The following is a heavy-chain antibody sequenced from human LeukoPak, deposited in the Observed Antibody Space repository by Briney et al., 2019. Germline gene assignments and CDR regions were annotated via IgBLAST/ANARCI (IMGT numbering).Heavy chain of an antibody. Sequence: ASVTVSCKASGYTFTSYGISWVRQAPGQGLEWMGWISAYNGSTNYAQKLQGRVTMTTDTSTSTAYMELRSLRSDDTAVYYCARTSSPVHYFDYWGQGTLVTVSS. D-gene: IGHD3-10*01. CDR1: GYTFTSYG. J-gene: IGHJ4*02. V-gene: IGHV1-18*01. CDR3: ARTSSPVHYFDY. CDR2: ISAYNGST.